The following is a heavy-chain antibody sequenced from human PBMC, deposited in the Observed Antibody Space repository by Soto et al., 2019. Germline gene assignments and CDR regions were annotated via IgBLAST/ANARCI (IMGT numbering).Heavy chain of an antibody. D-gene: IGHD3-22*01. CDR1: GFTFRSYA. CDR2: ISGSGIST. CDR3: ARDRYYYDSSGYYLFDN. J-gene: IGHJ4*02. V-gene: IGHV3-23*01. Sequence: PGGSLRLSCAASGFTFRSYAMSWVRQAPGKGLEWVSGISGSGISTHYADSVKGRFTISRDNAKNSLYLQMNSLRDEDTAVYYYARDRYYYDSSGYYLFDNWGQGTLVTGSS.